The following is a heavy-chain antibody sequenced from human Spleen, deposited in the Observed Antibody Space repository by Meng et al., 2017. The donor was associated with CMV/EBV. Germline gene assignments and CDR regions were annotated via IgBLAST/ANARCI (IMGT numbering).Heavy chain of an antibody. J-gene: IGHJ6*02. Sequence: SVKVSCKASGGNFSSYAISWVRQAPGQGLEWMGGIIPIFGTANYAQKFQGRVTITTDESTSTAYMELSSLRSEDTAVYYCAILRFLEWLGFFRYGMDVWGQGTTVTVSS. CDR3: AILRFLEWLGFFRYGMDV. CDR1: GGNFSSYA. D-gene: IGHD3-3*01. V-gene: IGHV1-69*05. CDR2: IIPIFGTA.